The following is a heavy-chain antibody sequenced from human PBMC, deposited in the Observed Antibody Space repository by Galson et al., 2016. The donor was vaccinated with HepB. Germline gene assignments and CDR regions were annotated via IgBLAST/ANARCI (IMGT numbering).Heavy chain of an antibody. V-gene: IGHV3-48*03. Sequence: SLRLSCAASGFTFRSYEMNWVRQAPGKGLEWVSYISSRGSTIYYADSVKGRFTISRDNTKNSLYLQMNSLRAEDTAVYYCARLGDDSSGWHSFDCWGQGTLVTVSS. CDR3: ARLGDDSSGWHSFDC. CDR1: GFTFRSYE. CDR2: ISSRGSTI. J-gene: IGHJ4*02. D-gene: IGHD6-19*01.